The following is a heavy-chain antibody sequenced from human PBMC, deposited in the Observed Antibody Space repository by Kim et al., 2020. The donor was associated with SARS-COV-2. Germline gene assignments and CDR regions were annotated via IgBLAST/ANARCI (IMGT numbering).Heavy chain of an antibody. J-gene: IGHJ4*02. CDR3: AKDRGMVRGEIDY. CDR2: ISYDGSNK. CDR1: GFTFSSYG. Sequence: GGSLRLSCAASGFTFSSYGMHWVRQAPGKGLEWVAVISYDGSNKYYADSVKGRFTISRDNSKNTLYLQMNSLRAEDTAVYYCAKDRGMVRGEIDYWGQGTLVTVSS. V-gene: IGHV3-30*18. D-gene: IGHD3-10*01.